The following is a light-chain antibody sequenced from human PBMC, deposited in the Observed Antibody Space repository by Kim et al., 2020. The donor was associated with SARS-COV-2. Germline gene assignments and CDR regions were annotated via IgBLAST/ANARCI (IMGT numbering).Light chain of an antibody. J-gene: IGLJ3*02. V-gene: IGLV2-8*01. CDR2: EVS. CDR3: SSYAGSNNWV. Sequence: QSVTISCTGTSSDIGGYKYVSWYQQHPGKAPKVMIYEVSERPSGVPDRFSGSKSGNTASLTVSGLQPEDEADYYCSSYAGSNNWVFGGGTQLTVL. CDR1: SSDIGGYKY.